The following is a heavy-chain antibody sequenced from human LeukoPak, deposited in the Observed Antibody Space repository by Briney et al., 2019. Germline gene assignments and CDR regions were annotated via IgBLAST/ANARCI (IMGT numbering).Heavy chain of an antibody. CDR3: SRLEDTSPIEVALDI. CDR1: GFTFTNAW. Sequence: PGGSLRLSCAASGFTFTNAWMSWVRQAAGKGLEWVGRIRSKRNNYATAYAASVKGRFTISRDDSKNTVYLHMDSLKTEDTALYYCSRLEDTSPIEVALDIWGQGTVVTVSS. D-gene: IGHD2-2*01. V-gene: IGHV3-73*01. J-gene: IGHJ3*02. CDR2: IRSKRNNYAT.